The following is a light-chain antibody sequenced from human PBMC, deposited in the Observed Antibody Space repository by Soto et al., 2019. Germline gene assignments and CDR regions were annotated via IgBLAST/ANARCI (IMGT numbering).Light chain of an antibody. CDR2: KAS. V-gene: IGKV1-5*03. J-gene: IGKJ1*01. Sequence: DIQMTQTPSTLSASVGDRVTITCRASQNIATWLAWYQQKPGKAPTLLIYKASNLPSGVPSRFSGSGSGTEFTLSISSLQPDDVATYYCQQYSCFTTFGQGTKVDI. CDR1: QNIATW. CDR3: QQYSCFTT.